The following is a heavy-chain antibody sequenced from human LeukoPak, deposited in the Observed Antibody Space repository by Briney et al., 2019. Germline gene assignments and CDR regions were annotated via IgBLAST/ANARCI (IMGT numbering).Heavy chain of an antibody. CDR3: ARVDTAMVFDY. J-gene: IGHJ4*02. Sequence: GGSLRLSCEASGFTFSSHAMTWVRQGPGKGLEWASTISGRADSTFYADSVKGRFTISRDNSKNTVYLQMNSLRAEDTAVYYCARVDTAMVFDYWGQGTLVTVSS. D-gene: IGHD5-18*01. V-gene: IGHV3-23*01. CDR2: ISGRADST. CDR1: GFTFSSHA.